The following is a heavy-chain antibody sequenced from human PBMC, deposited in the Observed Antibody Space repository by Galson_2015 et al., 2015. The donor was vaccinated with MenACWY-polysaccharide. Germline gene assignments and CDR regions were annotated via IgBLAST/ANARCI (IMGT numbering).Heavy chain of an antibody. CDR3: ARGRPADY. CDR1: GFNVNSNY. J-gene: IGHJ4*02. Sequence: SLRLSCAASGFNVNSNYMSWVRQAPGKELEWVSIIYSGGITYNADSVKGRFTISRDSSKNTLYLQMSSLRVEDTAVYYCARGRPADYWGQGTLVTVSS. V-gene: IGHV3-53*01. CDR2: IYSGGIT. D-gene: IGHD2-2*01.